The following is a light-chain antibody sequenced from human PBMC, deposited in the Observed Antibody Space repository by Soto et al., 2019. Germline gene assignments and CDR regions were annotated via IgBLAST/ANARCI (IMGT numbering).Light chain of an antibody. CDR1: QSISRW. CDR2: DAS. CDR3: QQYNSYSPYT. J-gene: IGKJ2*01. Sequence: DIQMTQSPSTLSASVGDRVTITCRASQSISRWLAWYQQKPGKAPKVLIYDASSLQSGVPSRFSGGGSGTEFTLSISSLQLDDFATYYCQQYNSYSPYTFGQGTKLEIK. V-gene: IGKV1-5*01.